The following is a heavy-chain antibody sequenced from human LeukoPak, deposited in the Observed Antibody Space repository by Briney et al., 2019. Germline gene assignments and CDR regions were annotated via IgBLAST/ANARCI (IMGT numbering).Heavy chain of an antibody. CDR2: ISYDGSNK. V-gene: IGHV3-30*18. J-gene: IGHJ4*02. CDR3: ANDPKWYSSSATFDY. Sequence: GGSLRLSCAASGFTFSSYGMHWVRQAPGKGLEWVAVISYDGSNKYYADSVKGRFTISRDNSKNTLYLQMNSLRAEDTAVYYFANDPKWYSSSATFDYWGQGTLVTVSS. CDR1: GFTFSSYG. D-gene: IGHD6-13*01.